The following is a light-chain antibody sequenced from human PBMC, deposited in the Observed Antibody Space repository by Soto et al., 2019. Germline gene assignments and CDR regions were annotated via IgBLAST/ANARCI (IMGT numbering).Light chain of an antibody. Sequence: DIVMTQTPLSLSVTPGQPASISCKSSQSLLHSDGKTYLYWYLQKPGQSPQLLMYEVSNRFSGVPDRFSGIGSGTDFTLKISRVEAEDVGVYYCMQSIQLPPTFGQGTKLEIK. CDR2: EVS. CDR3: MQSIQLPPT. V-gene: IGKV2D-29*02. CDR1: QSLLHSDGKTY. J-gene: IGKJ2*01.